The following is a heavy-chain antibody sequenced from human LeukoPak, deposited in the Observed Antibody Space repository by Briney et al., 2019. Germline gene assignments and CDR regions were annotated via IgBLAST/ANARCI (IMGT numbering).Heavy chain of an antibody. J-gene: IGHJ6*01. CDR2: IKSKAYGGTT. D-gene: IGHD4-17*01. CDR1: GFTFGDYA. CDR3: TRDLLYGDYGGYYYNGMAT. Sequence: GRSETLFCTASGFTFGDYAMSWVRQAPGKGLEWVGFIKSKAYGGTTEYAASVKGRFTISRDDSKSIAYLQMNSLKTEDTAVYYCTRDLLYGDYGGYYYNGMATSGHRTTLTVSS. V-gene: IGHV3-49*04.